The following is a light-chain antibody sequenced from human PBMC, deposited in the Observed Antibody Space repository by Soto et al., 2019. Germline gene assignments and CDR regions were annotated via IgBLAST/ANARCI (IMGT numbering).Light chain of an antibody. CDR3: CSYAGFNTVV. CDR2: EGS. V-gene: IGLV2-23*01. CDR1: SSDVGSYNL. Sequence: QSVLTQPASVSGSPGQSITISCTGTSSDVGSYNLVSWYQQYPGKAPKLMIHEGSKRPSGVSNRFSGSKSGNTASLTISGIQAEDEADYYCCSYAGFNTVVFGGGTKLTVL. J-gene: IGLJ2*01.